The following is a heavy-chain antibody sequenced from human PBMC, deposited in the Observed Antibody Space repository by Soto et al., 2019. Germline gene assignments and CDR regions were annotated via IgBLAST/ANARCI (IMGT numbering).Heavy chain of an antibody. CDR3: ATGQYYYDSSGYRFDI. Sequence: GSLRLSCAASGFTFSSYSMNWVRQAPGKGLEWVSSISSSRSYIDYADSVKGRFTISRDNAKNSLYLQMNSLRAEDTAVYYCATGQYYYDSSGYRFDIWGQGTMVTVSS. J-gene: IGHJ3*02. CDR1: GFTFSSYS. CDR2: ISSSRSYI. D-gene: IGHD3-22*01. V-gene: IGHV3-21*01.